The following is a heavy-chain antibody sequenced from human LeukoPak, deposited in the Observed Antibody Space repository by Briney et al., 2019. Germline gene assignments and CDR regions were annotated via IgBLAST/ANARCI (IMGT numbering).Heavy chain of an antibody. Sequence: GGSLRLSCAASGFTFSNYWMTWVRQAPGKGLEWVANINRDGSERYYVDSVKGRFTISRDNSKNTLDLQMNSLRTEDTAVYYCARARDYYDSSGYYLDYWGQGTLVTVSS. J-gene: IGHJ4*02. CDR2: INRDGSER. D-gene: IGHD3-22*01. CDR3: ARARDYYDSSGYYLDY. CDR1: GFTFSNYW. V-gene: IGHV3-7*01.